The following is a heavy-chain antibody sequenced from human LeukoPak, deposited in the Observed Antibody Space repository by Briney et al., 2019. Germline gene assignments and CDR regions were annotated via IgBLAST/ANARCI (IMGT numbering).Heavy chain of an antibody. Sequence: GGSLRLSCAASGFTVSGNYMSWVRQAPGKGLEWVSVIYSSGSTYYADSVKGRFTISRDNSKNSLYLQMNSLRAEDTAVYYCARVGGITGTRGFDYWGQGTLVTVSS. CDR2: IYSSGST. CDR1: GFTVSGNY. J-gene: IGHJ4*02. D-gene: IGHD1-20*01. CDR3: ARVGGITGTRGFDY. V-gene: IGHV3-53*01.